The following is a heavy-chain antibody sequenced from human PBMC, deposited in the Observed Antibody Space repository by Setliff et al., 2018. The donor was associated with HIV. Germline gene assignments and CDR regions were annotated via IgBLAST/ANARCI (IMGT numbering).Heavy chain of an antibody. CDR3: AKHRIGAASAVDY. CDR1: AYTFTSYW. CDR2: VYPGDSDT. V-gene: IGHV5-51*01. D-gene: IGHD2-15*01. J-gene: IGHJ4*01. Sequence: PGESLKISCKGSAYTFTSYWIAWVRQMPGKGLEWMGIVYPGDSDTRYSPSFQGQVTISADNSQNTLFLEMSSLRSEDTAIYYCAKHRIGAASAVDYWGQGTLVTVSS.